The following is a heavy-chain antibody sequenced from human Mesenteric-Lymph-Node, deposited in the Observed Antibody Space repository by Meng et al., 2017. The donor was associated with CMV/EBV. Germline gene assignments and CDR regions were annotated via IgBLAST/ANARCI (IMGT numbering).Heavy chain of an antibody. D-gene: IGHD3-9*01. CDR1: GFTFSSYW. CDR2: IKEDGSEK. CDR3: ARGDILTGYYFDS. Sequence: GESLKISCAASGFTFSSYWMSWVRQAPGKGLEWVANIKEDGSEKYYVDSVKGRFTISRDNAKNSLYLQMNSLRAEDTAVYYCARGDILTGYYFDSWGQGTLVTVSS. J-gene: IGHJ4*02. V-gene: IGHV3-7*01.